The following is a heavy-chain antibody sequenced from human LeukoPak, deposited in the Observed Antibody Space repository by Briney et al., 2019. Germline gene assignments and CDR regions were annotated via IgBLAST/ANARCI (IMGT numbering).Heavy chain of an antibody. CDR2: ISPTGNTT. CDR3: ARGPNSNWSGLDF. Sequence: GGSLRLSCTASGFSFSGHWMHWARQLPGKGLVWVSRISPTGNTTSYADSVKGRFTVSRDNAKNTLYLQVNNLRAEDTAVYYCARGPNSNWSGLDFWGQGTLLTVSS. D-gene: IGHD6-6*01. V-gene: IGHV3-74*01. J-gene: IGHJ4*02. CDR1: GFSFSGHW.